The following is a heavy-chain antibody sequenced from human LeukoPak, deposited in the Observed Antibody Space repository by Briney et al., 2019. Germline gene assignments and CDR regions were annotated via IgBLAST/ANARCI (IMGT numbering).Heavy chain of an antibody. CDR3: AKWGDYDVLTGYYDSDY. Sequence: GASLRLSCAASGFTFSNYAMSWVRQAPGKGLEWVSAVSGRDTSTYYTGSVKGRFTISRDNSKDTLYLQMNSLSAEDTAIYYCAKWGDYDVLTGYYDSDYWGQGTLVTVSS. J-gene: IGHJ4*02. V-gene: IGHV3-23*01. D-gene: IGHD3-9*01. CDR1: GFTFSNYA. CDR2: VSGRDTST.